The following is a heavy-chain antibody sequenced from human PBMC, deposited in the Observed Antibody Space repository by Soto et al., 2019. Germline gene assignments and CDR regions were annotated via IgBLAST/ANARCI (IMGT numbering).Heavy chain of an antibody. CDR2: IYYSGST. J-gene: IGHJ5*02. CDR1: GGSVSSGSYY. V-gene: IGHV4-61*01. CDR3: ARETHPAAGGTGFDP. Sequence: SETLSLTCTVSGGSVSSGSYYWSWIRQPPGKGLEWIGYIYYSGSTNYNPSLKSRVTISVDTSKNQFSLKLSSVTAADTAVYYCARETHPAAGGTGFDPWGQGTLVTVSS. D-gene: IGHD6-13*01.